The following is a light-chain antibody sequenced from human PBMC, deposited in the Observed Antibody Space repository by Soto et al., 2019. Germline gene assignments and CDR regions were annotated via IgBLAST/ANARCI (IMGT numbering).Light chain of an antibody. CDR1: QGISRW. CDR3: QQSNSFPFT. CDR2: TAS. V-gene: IGKV1-12*01. J-gene: IGKJ3*01. Sequence: DIQMTQSPSSVSASVGDRVTITCRASQGISRWLAWYQQKPGKAPKLLIYTASRLQSGVPSRFSGSASGTDFTLTISSLQPEDSATYYCQQSNSFPFTFGPGTKVDIK.